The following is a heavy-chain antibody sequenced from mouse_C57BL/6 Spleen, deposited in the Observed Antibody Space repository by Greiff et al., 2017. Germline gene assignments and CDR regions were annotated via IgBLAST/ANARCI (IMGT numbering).Heavy chain of an antibody. V-gene: IGHV3-6*01. CDR3: AREVVARDYYAIDY. Sequence: EVKLMESGPGLVKPSQSLSLTCSVTGYSITSGYYWNWIRQFPGNKLEWMGYISYDGSNNYNPSLKNRISITRDTSKNQFFLKLNSVTTEDTATYYCAREVVARDYYAIDYWGQGTSVTVSS. CDR1: GYSITSGYY. J-gene: IGHJ4*01. CDR2: ISYDGSN. D-gene: IGHD1-1*01.